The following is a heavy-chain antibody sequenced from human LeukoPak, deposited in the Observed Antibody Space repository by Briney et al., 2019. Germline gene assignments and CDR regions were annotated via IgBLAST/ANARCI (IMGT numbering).Heavy chain of an antibody. CDR1: GFAFNTYW. J-gene: IGHJ5*02. Sequence: GGSLRLSCAASGFAFNTYWMHWVRQAPGTGLVWVSRISGDGSRTSYADFVKGRFTISRDNAKNTLYLQMNSLRAEETAIYYCARDKGYSIDQWGQGTLVTVSS. V-gene: IGHV3-74*01. CDR3: ARDKGYSIDQ. CDR2: ISGDGSRT. D-gene: IGHD5-18*01.